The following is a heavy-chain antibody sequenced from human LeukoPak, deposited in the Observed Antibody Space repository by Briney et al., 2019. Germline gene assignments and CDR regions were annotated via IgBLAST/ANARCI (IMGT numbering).Heavy chain of an antibody. CDR1: GGSISSYY. D-gene: IGHD3-22*01. V-gene: IGHV4-4*07. Sequence: SETLSLTCTVSGGSISSYYWSWIRQLAGRGLEWIGRIYTSGSSNYNPSLNSRVTMSVDTSKNQFSLNLSSVTAADTAVYYCARDPHDSSGHYAGFDYWGQGTLVTVSS. CDR3: ARDPHDSSGHYAGFDY. CDR2: IYTSGSS. J-gene: IGHJ4*02.